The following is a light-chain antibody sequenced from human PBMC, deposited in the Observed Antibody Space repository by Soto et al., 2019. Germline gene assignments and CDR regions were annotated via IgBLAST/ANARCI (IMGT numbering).Light chain of an antibody. CDR3: HQRQSWPRT. J-gene: IGKJ1*01. CDR1: QSVSNF. CDR2: QTS. Sequence: IVLTQSAGTLSLSPGKRATLSCGASQSVSNFLAWYQQKPGQAPRLLIYQTSLRAAGIPARFSASGSGTDFTLTISDVQPEDFALYYCHQRQSWPRTFGQGTKVDI. V-gene: IGKV3-11*01.